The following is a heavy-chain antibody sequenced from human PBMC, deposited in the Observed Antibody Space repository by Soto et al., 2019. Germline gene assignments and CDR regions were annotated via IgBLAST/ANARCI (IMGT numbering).Heavy chain of an antibody. V-gene: IGHV4-59*01. CDR1: GCSISSYY. J-gene: IGHJ6*02. Sequence: PSETLSLTCAVTGCSISSYYWSWIRQPPGKGLEWIGYIYYSGSTNYNPSLKSRVTISVDTSKNQFSLKLSSVTAADTAVYYCARDLSGYDPKGMDVWGQGTTVTVSS. CDR3: ARDLSGYDPKGMDV. D-gene: IGHD5-12*01. CDR2: IYYSGST.